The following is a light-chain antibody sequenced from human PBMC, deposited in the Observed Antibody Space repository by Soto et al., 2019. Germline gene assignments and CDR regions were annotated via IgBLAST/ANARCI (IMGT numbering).Light chain of an antibody. J-gene: IGLJ1*01. CDR1: SSDVVGYNY. CDR2: DVS. V-gene: IGLV2-14*01. CDR3: SSYTSSGTLFYV. Sequence: QSVLTQPASVSGSPGQSITISCTGTSSDVVGYNYVSWYQQHPGKAPKLMIYDVSNRPSGVSNRFSGSKSGNTASLTISGLQAEDEADYYCSSYTSSGTLFYVFGTGTKVTVL.